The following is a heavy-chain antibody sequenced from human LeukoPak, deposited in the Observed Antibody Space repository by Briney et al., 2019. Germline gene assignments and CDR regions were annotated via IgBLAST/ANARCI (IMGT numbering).Heavy chain of an antibody. J-gene: IGHJ4*02. Sequence: GGSLRLSCAASGSTFSSWMHWVRQAPGKGLVWVSRINSDGRSTGYADSVKGRFTISRDNAKNTLYLQMNSLRVEDTAVYYCVRDRLGLGDYWGQGTLVTVSS. V-gene: IGHV3-74*01. CDR3: VRDRLGLGDY. CDR1: GSTFSSW. CDR2: INSDGRST. D-gene: IGHD7-27*01.